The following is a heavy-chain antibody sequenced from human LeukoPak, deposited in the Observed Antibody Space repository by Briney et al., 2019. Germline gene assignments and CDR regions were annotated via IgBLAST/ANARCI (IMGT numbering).Heavy chain of an antibody. V-gene: IGHV4-39*02. Sequence: PSETLSLTCTVSGGSISSNSYYWGWIRQPPGKGLEWIGTIFHSGSTDYNPSLKSRVTISLDTSKNQFSLRLSSVTAADAAVYYCARDPGYDILTGSDGGYWGQGTLVTVSS. CDR2: IFHSGST. CDR3: ARDPGYDILTGSDGGY. CDR1: GGSISSNSYY. J-gene: IGHJ4*02. D-gene: IGHD3-9*01.